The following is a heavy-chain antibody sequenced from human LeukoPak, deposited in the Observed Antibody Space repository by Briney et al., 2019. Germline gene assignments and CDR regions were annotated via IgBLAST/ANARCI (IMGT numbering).Heavy chain of an antibody. Sequence: GGSLRLSCAASGVTLSSYCMHWVRQAPGKGLVWVSRINSDGTSTTYADPVKGRFTISRDTAKNSLSLQMNSRRAEDTAVYYCGAPRANFFYCGQGTLVTVSS. V-gene: IGHV3-74*01. CDR2: INSDGTST. CDR1: GVTLSSYC. CDR3: GAPRANFFY. D-gene: IGHD1-26*01. J-gene: IGHJ4*02.